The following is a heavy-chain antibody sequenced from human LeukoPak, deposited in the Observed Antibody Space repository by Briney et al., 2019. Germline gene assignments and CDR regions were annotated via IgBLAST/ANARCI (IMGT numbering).Heavy chain of an antibody. CDR3: ARAVDFWSGYPQPNWFDP. D-gene: IGHD3-3*01. CDR2: MSISGSST. CDR1: GFTSSSYA. J-gene: IGHJ5*02. Sequence: RRSLSLSCAVSGFTSSSYAISWVRQAAGTRLEWVSTMSISGSSTYYAASVKGRFNISRDSSKETLFLHMNSLRAEDTAVDYCARAVDFWSGYPQPNWFDPWGQGTLVTVSS. V-gene: IGHV3-23*01.